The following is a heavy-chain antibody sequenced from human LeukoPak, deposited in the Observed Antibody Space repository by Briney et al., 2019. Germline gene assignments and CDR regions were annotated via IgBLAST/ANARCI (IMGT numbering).Heavy chain of an antibody. Sequence: GGSLRLSCAASGFTFSSYSMNWVRQAPGKGLEWVSSISSSSSYIYYADSVKGRFTISRDNAKNSLYLQMNSLRAEDTAVYYCAGAGYSYGVGFDYWGQGTLVTVSS. J-gene: IGHJ4*02. D-gene: IGHD5-18*01. CDR3: AGAGYSYGVGFDY. V-gene: IGHV3-21*01. CDR2: ISSSSSYI. CDR1: GFTFSSYS.